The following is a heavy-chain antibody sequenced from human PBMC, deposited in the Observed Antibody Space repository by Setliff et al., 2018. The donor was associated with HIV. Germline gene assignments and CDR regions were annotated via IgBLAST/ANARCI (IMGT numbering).Heavy chain of an antibody. D-gene: IGHD3-10*01. CDR3: ARDYGSGSYYPY. CDR1: GYTFTSYA. CDR2: INAGNGNT. Sequence: ASVKVSCKASGYTFTSYAMHWVRQAPGQRLEWMGWINAGNGNTKYSQKFQGRVTITRDTSASTAYTELSSLRSEDTAVYYCARDYGSGSYYPYWGQGTLVTVSS. J-gene: IGHJ4*02. V-gene: IGHV1-3*01.